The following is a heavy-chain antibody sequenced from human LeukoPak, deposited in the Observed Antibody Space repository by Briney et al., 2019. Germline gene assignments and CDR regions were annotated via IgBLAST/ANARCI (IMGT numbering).Heavy chain of an antibody. J-gene: IGHJ4*02. CDR2: ISSSGSTI. Sequence: PGGSLRLSCAASGFTFSSYEMNWVRQAPGKGLEWVSYISSSGSTIYYADSVKGRFTISRDNAKNSLYLQMNSLRTEDTALYYCAKESAVAGHFDYWGQGTLVTVSS. CDR3: AKESAVAGHFDY. V-gene: IGHV3-48*03. D-gene: IGHD6-19*01. CDR1: GFTFSSYE.